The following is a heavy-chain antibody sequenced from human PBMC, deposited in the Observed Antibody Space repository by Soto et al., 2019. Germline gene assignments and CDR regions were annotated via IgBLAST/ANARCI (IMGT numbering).Heavy chain of an antibody. J-gene: IGHJ4*02. Sequence: QVQLVESGGGVVQPGRSLRLSCAASGFTFTTYALHWVRLAPGKGLEWVAFISNDGRSKYYADSVKGRFTISRDNSKNHLSLQTNRLRSDDTAVYFCERYQCFGCGTICYDFDFWGQGTLVTVSS. CDR2: ISNDGRSK. V-gene: IGHV3-30*04. D-gene: IGHD3-3*01. CDR3: ERYQCFGCGTICYDFDF. CDR1: GFTFTTYA.